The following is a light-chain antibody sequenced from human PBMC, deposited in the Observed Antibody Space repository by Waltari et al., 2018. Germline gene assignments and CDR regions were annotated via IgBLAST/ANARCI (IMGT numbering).Light chain of an antibody. Sequence: SYVLTQPPSVSVAPGKTARIPCGGNDIGTRSVPWYQQKPGQAPVLVVFDDSDRPSGIPARCSGSNSANTATLTISRVEAGDEADYYCHVWDTKTDHVVFGGGTKLTVL. CDR2: DDS. J-gene: IGLJ2*01. CDR3: HVWDTKTDHVV. V-gene: IGLV3-21*03. CDR1: DIGTRS.